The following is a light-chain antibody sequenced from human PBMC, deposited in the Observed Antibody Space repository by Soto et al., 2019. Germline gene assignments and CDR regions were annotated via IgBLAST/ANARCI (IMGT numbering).Light chain of an antibody. CDR1: QFLSSY. J-gene: IGKJ5*01. CDR3: HQRNK. CDR2: DTS. Sequence: ELVLTPSPAALFLSPGGRATLSCRASQFLSSYLAWYQQIPGQPPRLLIYDTSNRVTGIPARFSGSRSGTDFTLTISSLEPEDFAVYFCHQRNKFGQGTRLEIK. V-gene: IGKV3-11*01.